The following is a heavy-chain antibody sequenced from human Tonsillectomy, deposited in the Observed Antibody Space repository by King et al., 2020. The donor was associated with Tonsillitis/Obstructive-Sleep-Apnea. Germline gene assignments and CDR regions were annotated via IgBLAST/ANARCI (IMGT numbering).Heavy chain of an antibody. CDR3: ARDDILTGTLSH. Sequence: VQLVESGAEVKKPGASVKVSCKASGYIFASYGLSWVRQAPGQGLEWLGWISGFNGNTNYAQKFQGRVTMTKDISTTTAYMELRSLRSDDTAVYYCARDDILTGTLSHWGQGTLVAVSA. V-gene: IGHV1-18*01. D-gene: IGHD3-9*01. J-gene: IGHJ4*02. CDR2: ISGFNGNT. CDR1: GYIFASYG.